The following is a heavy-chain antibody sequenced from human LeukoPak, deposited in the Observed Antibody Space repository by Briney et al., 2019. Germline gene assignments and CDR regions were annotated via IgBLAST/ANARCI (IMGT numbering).Heavy chain of an antibody. CDR1: GGSISSSSYY. D-gene: IGHD3-22*01. CDR2: IYYSGST. CDR3: ARTYYYDSSGYYSVNWYFDL. J-gene: IGHJ2*01. V-gene: IGHV4-39*07. Sequence: PSETLSLTCTVSGGSISSSSYYWGWIRQPPGKGLEWIGSIYYSGSTYYNPSLKSRVTISVDTSKNQFSLKLSSVTAADTALYYCARTYYYDSSGYYSVNWYFDLWGRGTLVTVSS.